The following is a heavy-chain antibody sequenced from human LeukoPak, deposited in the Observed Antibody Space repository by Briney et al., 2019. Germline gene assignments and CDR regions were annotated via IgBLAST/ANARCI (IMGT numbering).Heavy chain of an antibody. D-gene: IGHD3-3*01. CDR1: GYTFTGYY. V-gene: IGHV1-8*03. J-gene: IGHJ5*02. CDR3: ARGSGGITILNWFDP. Sequence: ASVKVSCKASGYTFTGYYMHWVRQAPGQGLEWMGWINPNSGNTGYAQKFQGRVTITRNTSISTAYMELSSLRSEDTAVYYCARGSGGITILNWFDPWGQGTLVTVSS. CDR2: INPNSGNT.